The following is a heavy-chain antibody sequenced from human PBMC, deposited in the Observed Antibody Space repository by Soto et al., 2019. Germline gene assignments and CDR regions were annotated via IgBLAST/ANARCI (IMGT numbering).Heavy chain of an antibody. CDR2: IIPIFGTA. Sequence: ASVKVSCKASGGTFSSYAISWVRQAPGQGLEWMGGIIPIFGTANYAQKFQGRVTITADESTSTAYMELSSLRSEDTAVYYCARDRRYYYDSSGLGMDVWGQGTTVTVSS. V-gene: IGHV1-69*13. J-gene: IGHJ6*02. D-gene: IGHD3-22*01. CDR3: ARDRRYYYDSSGLGMDV. CDR1: GGTFSSYA.